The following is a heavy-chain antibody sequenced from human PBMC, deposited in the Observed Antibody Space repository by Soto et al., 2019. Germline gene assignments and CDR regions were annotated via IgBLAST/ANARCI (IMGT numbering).Heavy chain of an antibody. CDR2: INPSGGST. CDR1: GYTFTSYY. Sequence: QVQLVQSGAEEKKPGASVKVSCKASGYTFTSYYMHWVRQAPGQGLEWMGIINPSGGSTSYAQKFRGRGTMTRDTSTSTVYMELSSLSSEDTAVYYCARAAGRGYSYGYSSGMDVWGQGTTVTVSS. CDR3: ARAAGRGYSYGYSSGMDV. J-gene: IGHJ6*02. D-gene: IGHD5-18*01. V-gene: IGHV1-46*01.